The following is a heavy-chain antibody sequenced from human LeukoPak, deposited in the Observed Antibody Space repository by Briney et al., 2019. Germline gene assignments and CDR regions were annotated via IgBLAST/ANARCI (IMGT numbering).Heavy chain of an antibody. D-gene: IGHD2-2*01. J-gene: IGHJ4*02. Sequence: GASVKVSCKASGYTFIGYYIHWVRQAPGQGLEWMGWINPNSGGTNYAQKFQGRVTLTRNTSISTAYMELSSLRSEDTAVYYCARVARRGGSTSCYEYWGQGTLVTVSS. CDR3: ARVARRGGSTSCYEY. CDR1: GYTFIGYY. CDR2: INPNSGGT. V-gene: IGHV1-2*02.